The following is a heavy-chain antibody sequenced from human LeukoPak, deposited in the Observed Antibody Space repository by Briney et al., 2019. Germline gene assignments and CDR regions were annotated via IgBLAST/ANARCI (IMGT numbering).Heavy chain of an antibody. D-gene: IGHD1-26*01. CDR1: GFTFRSHT. CDR3: ARKPITGSHSGAFDI. V-gene: IGHV3-48*04. Sequence: GGSLRLSCAASGFTFRSHTINWVRQAPGTGLEWVSSISSDGKTIHYTDSVKGRFTISRDNAKNSLYLQMNSLRAEDTAMFYCARKPITGSHSGAFDIWGQGTMVTVSS. CDR2: ISSDGKTI. J-gene: IGHJ3*02.